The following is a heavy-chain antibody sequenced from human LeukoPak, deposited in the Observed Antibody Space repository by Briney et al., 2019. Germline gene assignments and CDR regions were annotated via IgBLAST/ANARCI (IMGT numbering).Heavy chain of an antibody. J-gene: IGHJ1*01. D-gene: IGHD4-23*01. V-gene: IGHV3-23*01. Sequence: GGSLRLSCAASGFTFSSYSMNWVRQAPGKGLEWVSAISGSGGSTYYADSVKGRFTISRDNSKNTLYLQMNSLRAEDTAVYYCAKARVVTPFQHWGQGTMVTVSS. CDR1: GFTFSSYS. CDR2: ISGSGGST. CDR3: AKARVVTPFQH.